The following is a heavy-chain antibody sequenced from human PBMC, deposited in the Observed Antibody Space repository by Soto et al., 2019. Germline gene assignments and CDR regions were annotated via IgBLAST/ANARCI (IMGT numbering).Heavy chain of an antibody. D-gene: IGHD2-15*01. V-gene: IGHV1-8*01. CDR3: ARGLGDIVVVVAADAFDI. CDR2: MNPNSGNT. J-gene: IGHJ3*02. CDR1: GYTFTSYD. Sequence: QVQLVQSGAEVKKPGASVKVSCKASGYTFTSYDINWVRQATGQGLEWMGWMNPNSGNTGYAQKFQGRVTMTRNTSRSKDYMELSSLRSEDTAVYYCARGLGDIVVVVAADAFDIWGQGTMVTVSS.